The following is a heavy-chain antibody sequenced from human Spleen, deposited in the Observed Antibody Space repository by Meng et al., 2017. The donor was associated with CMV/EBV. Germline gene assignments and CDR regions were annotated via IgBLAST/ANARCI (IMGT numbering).Heavy chain of an antibody. CDR2: IYHSGST. V-gene: IGHV4-59*12. J-gene: IGHJ4*02. Sequence: VAPPGSGPGLVKPSETLSLTWTVSGGSISSYYWSWIRQPARKGLEWIGDIYHSGSTNYNPSLKSRVTISVDKSKNQFSLKLSSVTAADTAMYYCARGGGCSSSSCDLDYWGQGVLVTVSS. CDR1: GGSISSYY. CDR3: ARGGGCSSSSCDLDY. D-gene: IGHD2-2*01.